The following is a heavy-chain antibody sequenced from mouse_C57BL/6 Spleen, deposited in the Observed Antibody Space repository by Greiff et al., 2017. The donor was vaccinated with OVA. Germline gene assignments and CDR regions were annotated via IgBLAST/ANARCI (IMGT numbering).Heavy chain of an antibody. CDR1: GYSFTDYN. V-gene: IGHV1-39*01. D-gene: IGHD1-1*01. CDR2: INPNYGTT. J-gene: IGHJ1*03. CDR3: ARGAYYYGSSPGWYFDV. Sequence: LQESGPELVKPGASVKISCKASGYSFTDYNMNWVKQSNGKSLEWIGVINPNYGTTSYNQKFKGKATLTVDQSSSTAYMQLNSLTSEDSAVYYCARGAYYYGSSPGWYFDVWGTGTTVTVSS.